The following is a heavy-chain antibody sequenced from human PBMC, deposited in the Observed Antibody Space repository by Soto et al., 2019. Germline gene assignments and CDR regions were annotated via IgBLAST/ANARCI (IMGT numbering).Heavy chain of an antibody. CDR1: GFTFSSYD. D-gene: IGHD3-10*01. V-gene: IGHV3-13*01. Sequence: EVQLVESGGGLVQPGGSLRLSCAASGFTFSSYDMHWVRQATGKGLEWVSAIGTAGDTYYPGSVKGRFTISRENAKNSLYLQMNSLRAGDTTVYYCARRPYGSGSPIAPYYFDYWGQGTLVTVSS. CDR3: ARRPYGSGSPIAPYYFDY. J-gene: IGHJ4*02. CDR2: IGTAGDT.